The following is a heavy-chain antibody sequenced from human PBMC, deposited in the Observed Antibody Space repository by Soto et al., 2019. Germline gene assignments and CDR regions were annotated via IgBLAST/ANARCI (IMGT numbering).Heavy chain of an antibody. D-gene: IGHD6-19*01. CDR3: AKDLQDQWLVDY. CDR2: ISYDGSNK. CDR1: GFTFSSYG. Sequence: QVQLVESGGGVVQPGRSLRLSCAASGFTFSSYGMHWVRQAPGKGLEWVAVISYDGSNKYYADSVKGRFTISRDNSKNTLYLQMNSLRAEDTAVYYCAKDLQDQWLVDYWGQGTLVTVSS. V-gene: IGHV3-30*18. J-gene: IGHJ4*02.